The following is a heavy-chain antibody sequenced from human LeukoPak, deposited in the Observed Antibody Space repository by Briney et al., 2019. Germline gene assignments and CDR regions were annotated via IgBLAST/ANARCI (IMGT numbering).Heavy chain of an antibody. CDR1: GGSISSSSYY. D-gene: IGHD3-22*01. V-gene: IGHV4-39*01. Sequence: SETLSLTCTVSGGSISSSSYYWGWIRQPPGKGLEWIGSIYYSGSTCYNPSLKSRVTISVDTSKNQFSLKLSSVTAADTAVYYCARHRATYYYDSSGYYGFDYWGQGTLVTVSS. CDR2: IYYSGST. J-gene: IGHJ4*02. CDR3: ARHRATYYYDSSGYYGFDY.